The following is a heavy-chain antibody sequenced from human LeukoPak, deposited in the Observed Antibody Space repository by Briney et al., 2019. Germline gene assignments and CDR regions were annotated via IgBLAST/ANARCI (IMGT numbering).Heavy chain of an antibody. CDR3: AKIRDYDGGGFDY. Sequence: ASVKVSCKASGGTFSSYAISWVRQAPGQGLEWMGGIIPIFGTANYAQKFQGRVTITADESTSTAYMELSSLRSEDTAVYYCAKIRDYDGGGFDYWGQGTLVAVSS. J-gene: IGHJ4*02. D-gene: IGHD4-23*01. CDR1: GGTFSSYA. V-gene: IGHV1-69*13. CDR2: IIPIFGTA.